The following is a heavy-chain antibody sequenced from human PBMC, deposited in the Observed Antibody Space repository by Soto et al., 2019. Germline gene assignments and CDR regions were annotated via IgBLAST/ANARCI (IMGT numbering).Heavy chain of an antibody. CDR1: GFRFSDHY. J-gene: IGHJ4*02. V-gene: IGHV3-11*01. CDR3: AGDTYYYGSAF. Sequence: GGSLRLSCAASGFRFSDHYMTWIRQAPGKGLEWVSKISGGGTTIYYADSVKGRFTVSRDNAKNSLYLQMTSLRAEDTAVYYCAGDTYYYGSAFWGQGTLVTVSS. CDR2: ISGGGTTI. D-gene: IGHD3-10*01.